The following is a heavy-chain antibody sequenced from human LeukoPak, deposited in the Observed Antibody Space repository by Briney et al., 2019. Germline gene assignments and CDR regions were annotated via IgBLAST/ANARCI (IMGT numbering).Heavy chain of an antibody. CDR3: ARRGEAMDPFDY. J-gene: IGHJ4*02. V-gene: IGHV5-51*01. CDR2: IYPGDSDT. D-gene: IGHD5-18*01. Sequence: KVGESLKISCKGSGYSFTSYWITWVRQMPGKGLEWMGIIYPGDSDTRYSPSFQGQVTISADKSINTAYLQWSSLKASDTAIYYCARRGEAMDPFDYWGQGTLVTVSS. CDR1: GYSFTSYW.